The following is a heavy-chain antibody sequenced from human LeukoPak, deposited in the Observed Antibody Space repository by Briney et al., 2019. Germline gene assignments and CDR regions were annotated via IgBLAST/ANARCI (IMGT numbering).Heavy chain of an antibody. V-gene: IGHV1-2*06. J-gene: IGHJ4*02. CDR2: INPNSCGT. D-gene: IGHD3-10*01. Sequence: ASVKLSCTASGYTVTGYYMHWVRQAPGQGLEWMVRINPNSCGTNYAQNFPARVSMDRESSISPAYMDPSRLRSVNTSGYSRALTCFFPTGRFWESDYWGQGTLVTVSS. CDR3: ALTCFFPTGRFWESDY. CDR1: GYTVTGYY.